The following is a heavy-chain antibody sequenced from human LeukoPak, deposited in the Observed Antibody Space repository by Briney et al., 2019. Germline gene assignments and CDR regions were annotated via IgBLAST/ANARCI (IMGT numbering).Heavy chain of an antibody. CDR3: AKGGKNIAAAGYFDY. CDR2: ISSSSSTI. V-gene: IGHV3-48*01. CDR1: GFTFSSYS. J-gene: IGHJ4*02. Sequence: GGSLRLSCAASGFTFSSYSMNWVRQAPGKGLEWVSYISSSSSTIYYADSVKGRFTISRDNAKNSLYLQMNSLRAEDTAVYYCAKGGKNIAAAGYFDYWGQGTLVTVSS. D-gene: IGHD6-13*01.